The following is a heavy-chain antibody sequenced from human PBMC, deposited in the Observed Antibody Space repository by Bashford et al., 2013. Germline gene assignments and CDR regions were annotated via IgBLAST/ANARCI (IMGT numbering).Heavy chain of an antibody. CDR3: ARSFSGGFDP. CDR1: GYTFTSYG. CDR2: ISAYNGNT. V-gene: IGHV1-18*01. Sequence: VASVKVSCKASGYTFTSYGISWVRQAPGQGLEWMGWISAYNGNTNYAQKLQGRVTITADKSTTTTYMELSSLRCEDTAVYYCARSFSGGFDPVGPGNPGHRLL. D-gene: IGHD3-10*01. J-gene: IGHJ5*02.